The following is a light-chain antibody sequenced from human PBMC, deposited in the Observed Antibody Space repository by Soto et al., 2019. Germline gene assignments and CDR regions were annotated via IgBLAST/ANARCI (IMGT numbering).Light chain of an antibody. V-gene: IGKV1-9*01. CDR2: DAS. CDR3: QQLNMFVT. Sequence: DIQLPQSPSFLSASVGDRVTISCRAGQAISTYLTWYQQKPGKAPKLLIQDASNLVSGVPSRFSGSGSGTEFTLTISSLQPEDSATYYCQQLNMFVTFGPGTKVEIK. J-gene: IGKJ3*01. CDR1: QAISTY.